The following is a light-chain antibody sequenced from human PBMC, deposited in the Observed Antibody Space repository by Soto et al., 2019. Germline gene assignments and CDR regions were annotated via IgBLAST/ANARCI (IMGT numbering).Light chain of an antibody. CDR1: QSVSTY. J-gene: IGKJ1*01. V-gene: IGKV3-11*01. CDR3: QQRSNWPVT. CDR2: DAS. Sequence: EIVLTQSPDTLSLSPGERATLSCRASQSVSTYLAWYQQKPGQAPRLLIYDASSRATGIPARFSGSGSGTEFTLTISSLEPEDFALYYCQQRSNWPVTFGQGTRVEIK.